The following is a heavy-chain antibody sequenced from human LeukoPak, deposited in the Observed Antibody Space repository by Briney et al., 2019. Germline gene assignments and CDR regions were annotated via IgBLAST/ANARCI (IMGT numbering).Heavy chain of an antibody. J-gene: IGHJ4*02. CDR3: AKDLGLGVVAGGPGAIDH. D-gene: IGHD3-16*01. Sequence: TGGSLRLSCTASGFIFSDYVMHWVRQAPGKGLEWVALSLYDGSKEYYADSVKGRYTISRDNSRNTPYLQMNSLRFGDTATYFCAKDLGLGVVAGGPGAIDHWGQGTLVTVSS. V-gene: IGHV3-30*02. CDR1: GFIFSDYV. CDR2: SLYDGSKE.